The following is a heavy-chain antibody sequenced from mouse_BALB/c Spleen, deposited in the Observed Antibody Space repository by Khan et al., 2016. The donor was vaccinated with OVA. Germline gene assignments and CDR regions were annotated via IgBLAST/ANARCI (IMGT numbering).Heavy chain of an antibody. CDR1: GFTFSNYA. Sequence: EVELVESGGGLVKPGGSLKLSCAVSGFTFSNYAMSWVRQTPEKSLEWVASISSGGSTYYPDSVKGRFTISRDNARNILYLQMISLRSEDTAIYYCARDCWFTYWGQGTLVTVSA. V-gene: IGHV5-6-5*01. CDR3: ARDCWFTY. CDR2: ISSGGST. J-gene: IGHJ3*01.